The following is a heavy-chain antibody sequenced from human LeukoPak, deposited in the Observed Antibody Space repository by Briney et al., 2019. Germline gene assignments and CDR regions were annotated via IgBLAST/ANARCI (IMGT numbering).Heavy chain of an antibody. D-gene: IGHD2-15*01. J-gene: IGHJ4*02. CDR2: ISGSGGST. CDR3: AKGLVVVLAASRAFDY. CDR1: GFIFSSYG. Sequence: GGSLRLSCAASGFIFSSYGMSWVRQAPGKGLEWVSSISGSGGSTYYADSVKGRFTISRDNSKNTLYLQMNSLRAEDTAVYYCAKGLVVVLAASRAFDYWGQGTLVTVSS. V-gene: IGHV3-23*01.